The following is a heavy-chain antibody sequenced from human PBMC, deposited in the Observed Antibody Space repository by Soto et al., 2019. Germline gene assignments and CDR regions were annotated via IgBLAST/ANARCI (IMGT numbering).Heavy chain of an antibody. CDR1: GYTFTDFN. D-gene: IGHD2-8*01. V-gene: IGHV1-2*02. CDR2: VISNSGDT. J-gene: IGHJ4*02. CDR3: ARGRGGLMA. Sequence: ASVKVSCKASGYTFTDFNIHWVRQAPGQGLEWMGCVISNSGDTKYAQKFQRRVTLTRYTSISTAYMEPSSLRSDDTAVYFCARGRGGLMAGGQGTLVTASS.